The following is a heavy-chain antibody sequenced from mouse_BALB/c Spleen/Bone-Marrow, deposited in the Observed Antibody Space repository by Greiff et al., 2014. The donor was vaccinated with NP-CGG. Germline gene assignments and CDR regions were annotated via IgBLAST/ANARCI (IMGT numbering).Heavy chain of an antibody. CDR2: INPNNGGT. CDR3: AREAYYYGSSSGWFAY. J-gene: IGHJ3*01. Sequence: DVHLVESGPELVKPGASVKISCKTSGYTFTEYTMHWVKQSHGKSLEWIGGINPNNGGTSYNQKFKGKATLTVDKSPSTAYMELRSLTSEDSAVYYCAREAYYYGSSSGWFAYWGQGTLVTVSA. V-gene: IGHV1-18*01. CDR1: GYTFTEYT. D-gene: IGHD1-1*01.